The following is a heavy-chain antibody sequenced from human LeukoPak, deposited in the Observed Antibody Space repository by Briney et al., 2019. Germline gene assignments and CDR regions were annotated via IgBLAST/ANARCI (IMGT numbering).Heavy chain of an antibody. D-gene: IGHD4-17*01. V-gene: IGHV4-59*12. CDR1: GGSISSYY. Sequence: PSETLSLTCTVSGGSISSYYWSWIRQPPGKGLEWIGYIYYSGSTNYNPSLKSRVTISVDTSKNQLSLKLNSVTAADTAVFFCARGSLYGEYVFDYWGQGTLVTVSS. CDR2: IYYSGST. CDR3: ARGSLYGEYVFDY. J-gene: IGHJ4*02.